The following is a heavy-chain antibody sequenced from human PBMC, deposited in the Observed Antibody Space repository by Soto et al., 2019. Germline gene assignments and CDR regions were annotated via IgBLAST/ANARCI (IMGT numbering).Heavy chain of an antibody. J-gene: IGHJ4*02. CDR3: ARRGPYSSSSPLGMDYFDY. D-gene: IGHD6-6*01. Sequence: GESLKISCKGSGYSCTSYWIGWVRQMPGKGLEWMGIIYPGDSDTRYSPSFQGQVTISADKSISTAYLKWSSLKASDTAMDYGARRGPYSSSSPLGMDYFDYWGQGTLVTVSS. V-gene: IGHV5-51*01. CDR2: IYPGDSDT. CDR1: GYSCTSYW.